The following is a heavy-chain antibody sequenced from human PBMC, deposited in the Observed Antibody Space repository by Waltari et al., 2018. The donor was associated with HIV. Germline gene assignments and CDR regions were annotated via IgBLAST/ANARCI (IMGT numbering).Heavy chain of an antibody. V-gene: IGHV4-59*01. CDR1: GGSTTFYY. CDR2: IYHSGST. CDR3: ARSPRGYSGFDSWYFDI. Sequence: QVQLQESGPGLVKPSETLSLTCSVSGGSTTFYYWSWIRQPPGKGLEFIGYIYHSGSTNDKPSLESRVTILLDSPKNQVSLKLTSMTAADTALYYCARSPRGYSGFDSWYFDIWGRGTLVTVSP. J-gene: IGHJ2*01. D-gene: IGHD5-12*01.